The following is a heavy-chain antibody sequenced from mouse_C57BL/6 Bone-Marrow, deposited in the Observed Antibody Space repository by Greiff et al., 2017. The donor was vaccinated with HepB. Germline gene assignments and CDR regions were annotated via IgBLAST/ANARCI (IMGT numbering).Heavy chain of an antibody. CDR1: GYSITSGYY. J-gene: IGHJ3*01. Sequence: ESGPGLVKPSQSLSLTCSVTGYSITSGYYWNWIRQFPGNKLEWMGYISYDGSNNYNPSLKNRISITRDTSKNQFFLKLNSVTTEDTATYYCARDPHWGQGTLVTVSA. CDR3: ARDPH. CDR2: ISYDGSN. V-gene: IGHV3-6*01.